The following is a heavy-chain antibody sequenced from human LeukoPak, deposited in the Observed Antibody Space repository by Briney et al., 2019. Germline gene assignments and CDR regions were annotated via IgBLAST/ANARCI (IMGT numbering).Heavy chain of an antibody. D-gene: IGHD1-26*01. J-gene: IGHJ4*02. Sequence: PGGSLRLSCAASGFTFGGSAMSWVRQAPGKGLEWVSTIGGGGENTYYADSAKGRFTNSRDNSKNTVYLQMNSLRAEDTAVYYCAKVLSGSQDYWGQGTLVTVFS. CDR1: GFTFGGSA. V-gene: IGHV3-23*01. CDR2: IGGGGENT. CDR3: AKVLSGSQDY.